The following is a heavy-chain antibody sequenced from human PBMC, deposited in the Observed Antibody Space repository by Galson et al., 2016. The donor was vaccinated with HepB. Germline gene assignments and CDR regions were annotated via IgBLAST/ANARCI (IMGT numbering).Heavy chain of an antibody. D-gene: IGHD4-23*01. Sequence: SLRLSCAASGFTFSSYAMYWVRQAPGKGLEWVAVISYDGSNKYYADSVKGRLTISRDNSKNMLYLQINSLRAEDTAVYYCARDYYGGNSVVCAYWGQGTLVTVSS. V-gene: IGHV3-30-3*01. CDR2: ISYDGSNK. J-gene: IGHJ4*02. CDR1: GFTFSSYA. CDR3: ARDYYGGNSVVCAY.